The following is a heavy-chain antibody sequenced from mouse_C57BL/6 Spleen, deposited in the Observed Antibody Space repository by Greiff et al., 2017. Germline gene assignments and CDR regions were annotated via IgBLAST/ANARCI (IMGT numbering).Heavy chain of an antibody. Sequence: QVHVKQSGAELARPGASVKLSSKASGYTFTSYGISWVKQRTGQGLEWIGEFYPRSGNTYYNEKFKGKATLTADKSSSTAYMELRSLTSEDSAVYFCAEGTTVVGYAMDYWGQGTSVTVSS. J-gene: IGHJ4*01. CDR3: AEGTTVVGYAMDY. V-gene: IGHV1-81*01. D-gene: IGHD1-1*01. CDR2: FYPRSGNT. CDR1: GYTFTSYG.